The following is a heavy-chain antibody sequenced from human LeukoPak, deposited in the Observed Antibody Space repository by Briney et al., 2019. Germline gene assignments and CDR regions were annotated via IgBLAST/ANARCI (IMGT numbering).Heavy chain of an antibody. V-gene: IGHV4-31*03. CDR3: ARQYASGSLNWFDP. Sequence: PSQTLSLTCTVSGGSISSGGYYWSWIRQHPGKGLEWIAYIHHSGITHYNPSLKSRVTISVDTSKNLFPLRLSSVTAADTAVYYCARQYASGSLNWFDPWGQGTLVTVSS. CDR2: IHHSGIT. J-gene: IGHJ5*02. CDR1: GGSISSGGYY. D-gene: IGHD3-10*01.